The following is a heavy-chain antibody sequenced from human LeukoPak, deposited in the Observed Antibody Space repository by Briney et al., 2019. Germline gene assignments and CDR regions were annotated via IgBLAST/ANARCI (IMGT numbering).Heavy chain of an antibody. CDR1: GHTLTDLS. CDR2: LDPENGET. D-gene: IGHD1-26*01. J-gene: IGHJ4*02. V-gene: IGHV1-24*01. CDR3: ATGGIYSLLDY. Sequence: ASVKVSCKVSGHTLTDLSTHWVRQAPGGGLEWMGGLDPENGETIYAQKFQGRVAMTEDTSTDTAYMELSSLRSEDTAVYYCATGGIYSLLDYWGQGTLVTVSS.